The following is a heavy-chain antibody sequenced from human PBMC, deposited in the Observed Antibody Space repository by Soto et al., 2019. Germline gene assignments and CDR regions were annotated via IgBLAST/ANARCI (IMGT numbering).Heavy chain of an antibody. Sequence: GSLRLSCAASGFTFDDYTMHWVRQAPGRGLEWVSLISWDGGSTYYEDSVKGRFTISRDNSKNSLYLQMNSLRTEDTALYYCAKDIECSSTSCYRHYYGMDVWGQGTTVTVSS. V-gene: IGHV3-43*01. CDR3: AKDIECSSTSCYRHYYGMDV. D-gene: IGHD2-2*02. CDR2: ISWDGGST. J-gene: IGHJ6*02. CDR1: GFTFDDYT.